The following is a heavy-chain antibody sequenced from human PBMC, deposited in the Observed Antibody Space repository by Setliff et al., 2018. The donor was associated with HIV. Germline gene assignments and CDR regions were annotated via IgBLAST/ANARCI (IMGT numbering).Heavy chain of an antibody. Sequence: PSETLSLTCKVSGAPISSYYWSWIRQPPGKGPEWIGYIYNSGYSNSKPSLKSRVTISLDTSKNQFSLKLSSVTAADTAVYYCARGDGYRANDAYYDTGMDVWGQGITVTVSS. D-gene: IGHD5-12*01. V-gene: IGHV4-59*01. CDR1: GAPISSYY. CDR3: ARGDGYRANDAYYDTGMDV. J-gene: IGHJ6*02. CDR2: IYNSGYS.